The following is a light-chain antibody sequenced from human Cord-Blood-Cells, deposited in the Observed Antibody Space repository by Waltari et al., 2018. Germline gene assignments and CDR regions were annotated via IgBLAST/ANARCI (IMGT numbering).Light chain of an antibody. V-gene: IGLV2-14*01. J-gene: IGLJ1*01. Sequence: QSALTQPAPVSGSPGHSITNSCTGTSSDFGGYNYVSWYQQHPVKAPKLMIYEVSNRPSGVSNRFSGSKSGNTASLTISGLQAEDEADYYCSSYTSSSTLVFGTGTKVTVL. CDR1: SSDFGGYNY. CDR3: SSYTSSSTLV. CDR2: EVS.